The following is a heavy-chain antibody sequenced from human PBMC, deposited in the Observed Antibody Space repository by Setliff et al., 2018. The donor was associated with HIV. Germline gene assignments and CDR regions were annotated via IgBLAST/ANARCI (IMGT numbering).Heavy chain of an antibody. J-gene: IGHJ4*02. D-gene: IGHD3-10*01. Sequence: ASVKVSCKASGYTFTGYYMHWVRQAPGQGLEWMGRINPNSGGTKYAQKFQGRVTMTRDTSISTAYMELSRLRSDDTAVYYCARGLFMVRGEIDYWGQGTLVTVSS. CDR2: INPNSGGT. CDR1: GYTFTGYY. CDR3: ARGLFMVRGEIDY. V-gene: IGHV1-2*06.